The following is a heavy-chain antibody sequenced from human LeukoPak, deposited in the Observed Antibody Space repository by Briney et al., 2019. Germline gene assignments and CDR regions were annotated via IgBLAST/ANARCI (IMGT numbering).Heavy chain of an antibody. CDR3: ARSPARGVPAAIDDAFDI. Sequence: GGSLRLSCAASGFTFSDYWMSWVRQAPGKGLEWVANIKQDGSAKYYVDSVKGRFTISRDNAKNSLYLQMNSLRAEDTAVYYCARSPARGVPAAIDDAFDIWGQGTMVTVSS. CDR2: IKQDGSAK. D-gene: IGHD2-2*01. J-gene: IGHJ3*02. CDR1: GFTFSDYW. V-gene: IGHV3-7*01.